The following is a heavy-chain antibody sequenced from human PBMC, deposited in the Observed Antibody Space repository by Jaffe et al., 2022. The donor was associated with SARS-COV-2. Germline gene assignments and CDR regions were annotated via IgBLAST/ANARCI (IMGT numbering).Heavy chain of an antibody. V-gene: IGHV3-13*01. J-gene: IGHJ4*02. D-gene: IGHD2-15*01. CDR3: ARGHCSGGSCYRVTRSGFDY. CDR1: GFTFSSYD. CDR2: IGTAGDT. Sequence: EVQLVESGGGLVQPGGSLRLSCAASGFTFSSYDMHWVRQATGKGLEWVSAIGTAGDTYYPGSVKGRFTISRENAKNSLYLQMNSLRAGDTAVYYCARGHCSGGSCYRVTRSGFDYWGQGTLVTVSS.